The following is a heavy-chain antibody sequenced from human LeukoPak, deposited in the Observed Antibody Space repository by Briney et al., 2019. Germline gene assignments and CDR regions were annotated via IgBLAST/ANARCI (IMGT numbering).Heavy chain of an antibody. CDR2: IIPIFGTA. CDR1: GGTFSIYA. CDR3: ARDSNTIFGFNDAFDI. Sequence: SVRVSFKASGGTFSIYAISWVRQAPGQGVEGMGGIIPIFGTANYAQKFQGRVTITTDESTSTGYMELSSLRSEDTAVYYCARDSNTIFGFNDAFDIWGQGTMVTVSS. J-gene: IGHJ3*02. D-gene: IGHD3-3*01. V-gene: IGHV1-69*05.